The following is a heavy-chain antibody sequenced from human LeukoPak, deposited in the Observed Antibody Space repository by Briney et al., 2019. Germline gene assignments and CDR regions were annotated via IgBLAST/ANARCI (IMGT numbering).Heavy chain of an antibody. V-gene: IGHV4-34*01. Sequence: SETLSLXCTVYGGSLRPYYWNWIRQSPGKGLEWIGEIALSGSANYNASLKTRVTIAIETSRDQGSLKLTSVTAADTAVVYCARDLMRTYYSDAGSYSQGPVDPWGQGTLVTVSS. J-gene: IGHJ5*02. D-gene: IGHD3-10*01. CDR3: ARDLMRTYYSDAGSYSQGPVDP. CDR2: IALSGSA. CDR1: GGSLRPYY.